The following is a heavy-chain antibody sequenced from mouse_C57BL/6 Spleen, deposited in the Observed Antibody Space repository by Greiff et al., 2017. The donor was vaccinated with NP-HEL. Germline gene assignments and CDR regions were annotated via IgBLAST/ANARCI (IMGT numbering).Heavy chain of an antibody. CDR1: GFSLTSYG. Sequence: QVQLKESGPGLVQPSQSLSITCTVSGFSLTSYGVHWVRQSPGKGLEWLGVIWSGGSTDYNAAFISRLSISKDNSKSQVFFKMNSLQADDTAIYYCASPGNYAYYAMDYWGQGTSVTVSS. D-gene: IGHD2-1*01. CDR2: IWSGGST. V-gene: IGHV2-2*01. J-gene: IGHJ4*01. CDR3: ASPGNYAYYAMDY.